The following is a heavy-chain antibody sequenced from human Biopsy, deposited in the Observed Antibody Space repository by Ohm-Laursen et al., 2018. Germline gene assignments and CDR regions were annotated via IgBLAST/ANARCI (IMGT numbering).Heavy chain of an antibody. CDR3: VRGGSGSFPFDY. Sequence: SETLSLTCSVSGGSINSYYWGWMRQPAGQGLEWIGRLFTSGTTNYSPSLNNRVTMSVDTSKNQFSLRLTSVTAADTAVYYCVRGGSGSFPFDYWGPGTLVTVSS. CDR1: GGSINSYY. CDR2: LFTSGTT. D-gene: IGHD3-10*01. J-gene: IGHJ4*02. V-gene: IGHV4-4*07.